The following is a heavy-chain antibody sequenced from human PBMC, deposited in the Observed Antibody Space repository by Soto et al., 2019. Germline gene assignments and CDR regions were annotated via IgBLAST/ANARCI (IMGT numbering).Heavy chain of an antibody. J-gene: IGHJ4*02. D-gene: IGHD2-15*01. CDR1: GFTFSDYY. Sequence: GGSLRLSCAASGFTFSDYYMSWIRQAPGKGLEWVSYISSSFRFYADSVEGRFTISRDDAKNSIYLQMNSLRAEDTGVYYCARDLGVALASLTLDFWGRGTLVTVSS. V-gene: IGHV3-11*04. CDR2: ISSSFR. CDR3: ARDLGVALASLTLDF.